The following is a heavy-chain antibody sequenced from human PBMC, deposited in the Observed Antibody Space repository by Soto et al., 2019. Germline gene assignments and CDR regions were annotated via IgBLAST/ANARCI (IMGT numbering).Heavy chain of an antibody. CDR1: GYTFTSYY. D-gene: IGHD4-4*01. CDR2: INPSGGST. J-gene: IGHJ6*02. Sequence: ASVKVSCKASGYTFTSYYMHWVRQAPGQGLEWMGIINPSGGSTSYAQKFQGRVTMTRDTSTSTVYMELSSLRSEDTAVYYCASSNYGQYYYYYYGMDVWGQGTTVTVSS. CDR3: ASSNYGQYYYYYYGMDV. V-gene: IGHV1-46*01.